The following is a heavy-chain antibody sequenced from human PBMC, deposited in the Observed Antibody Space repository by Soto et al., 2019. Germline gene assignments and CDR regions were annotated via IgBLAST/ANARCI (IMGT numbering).Heavy chain of an antibody. Sequence: EVQLLESGGGLVQPGGSLRLSCAASGFTFSTYAMNWVRQAPGKGLEWVSGIRGSGDSTYYADSVKGRFTVSRDNSKNTLDLQMNSLRAEDTAVFYCAKERSSGWSFDYWGQGTLVTVSS. CDR1: GFTFSTYA. V-gene: IGHV3-23*01. J-gene: IGHJ4*02. D-gene: IGHD6-19*01. CDR2: IRGSGDST. CDR3: AKERSSGWSFDY.